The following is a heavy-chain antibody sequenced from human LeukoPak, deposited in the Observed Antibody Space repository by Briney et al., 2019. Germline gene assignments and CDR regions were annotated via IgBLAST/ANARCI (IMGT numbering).Heavy chain of an antibody. CDR1: GFTFSSYS. CDR3: ASRDYFDY. Sequence: GGSLRLSCAASGFTFSSYSMNWVRQAPGKGLEWVSSISSSSAYIYYADSMKGRFTISRDNAKSSLFLQMNSLRDEDTAVYYCASRDYFDYWGQGTLVTVSS. CDR2: ISSSSAYI. J-gene: IGHJ4*02. V-gene: IGHV3-21*01.